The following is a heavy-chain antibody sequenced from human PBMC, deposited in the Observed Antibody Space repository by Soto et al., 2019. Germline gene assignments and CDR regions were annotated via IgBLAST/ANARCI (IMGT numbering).Heavy chain of an antibody. J-gene: IGHJ4*02. V-gene: IGHV4-39*07. CDR2: IYYSGST. Sequence: SETLSLTCTVSGGSISSSSYYWGWIRQPPGKGLEWIGSIYYSGSTNYNPSLKSRVTISVDTSKNQFSLKLSSVTAADTAVYYCASSEGRYWGQGTLVTVSS. CDR1: GGSISSSSYY. CDR3: ASSEGRY. D-gene: IGHD3-10*01.